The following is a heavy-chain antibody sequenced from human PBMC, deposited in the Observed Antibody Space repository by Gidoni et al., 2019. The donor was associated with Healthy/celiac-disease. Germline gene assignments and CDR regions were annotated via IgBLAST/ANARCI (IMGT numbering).Heavy chain of an antibody. J-gene: IGHJ4*02. CDR1: GFTFDDSA. CDR2: ISWNSGSI. CDR3: AKGPNGGSSWYGYYFDY. D-gene: IGHD6-13*01. Sequence: EVQLVESGGGLVQPGGARRPTCAASGFTFDDSAMNLVRQAPGKGLEWVSVISWNSGSIGYADSVKGRFTISRDNAKNSLYLQMNSLRAEDTALYYCAKGPNGGSSWYGYYFDYWGQGTLVTVSS. V-gene: IGHV3-9*01.